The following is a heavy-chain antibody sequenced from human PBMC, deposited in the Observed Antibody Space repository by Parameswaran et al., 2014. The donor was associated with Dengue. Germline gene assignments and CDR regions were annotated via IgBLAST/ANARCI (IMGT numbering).Heavy chain of an antibody. V-gene: IGHV4-34*01. Sequence: SETLSLTCAVYGGSFSGYYWSWIRQPPGKGLEWIGEINHSGSTNYNPSLKSRVTISVDTSKNQFSLKLSSVTAADTAVYYCARMWGGWYGNYYYGMDVWGQGTTVTVSS. CDR2: INHSGST. D-gene: IGHD6-19*01. J-gene: IGHJ6*02. CDR3: ARMWGGWYGNYYYGMDV. CDR1: GGSFSGYY.